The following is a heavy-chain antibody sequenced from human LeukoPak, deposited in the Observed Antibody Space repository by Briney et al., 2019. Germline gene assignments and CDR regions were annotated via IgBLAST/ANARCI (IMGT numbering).Heavy chain of an antibody. Sequence: SETLSLTCAVSGGSITGFYWSWVRQPPGKGLEWIAYIYNNDNTIYNPSLKSRVTISQDPSKSQFSLKLTSVTAADTAVYYCARGADSRGGVLVYWGQGTLVTVSS. CDR3: ARGADSRGGVLVY. D-gene: IGHD2-8*01. CDR2: IYNNDNT. J-gene: IGHJ4*02. V-gene: IGHV4-59*01. CDR1: GGSITGFY.